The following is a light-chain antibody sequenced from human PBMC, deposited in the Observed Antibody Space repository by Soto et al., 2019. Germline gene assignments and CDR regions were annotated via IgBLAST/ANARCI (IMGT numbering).Light chain of an antibody. CDR1: QSVSSY. Sequence: EIVLTQSPATLSLSPGERATLSCRASQSVSSYLAWYQQKPGQAPRLLIYDASNRATGIPARFSGSGSGTDFTLTISSLEPEDFAVYYCQQRSNWPATFGRGTRLEIK. J-gene: IGKJ5*01. V-gene: IGKV3-11*01. CDR2: DAS. CDR3: QQRSNWPAT.